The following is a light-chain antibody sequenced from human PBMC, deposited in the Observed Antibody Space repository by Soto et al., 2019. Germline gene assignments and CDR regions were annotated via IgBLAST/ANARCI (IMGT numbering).Light chain of an antibody. CDR2: EAS. CDR1: SNDVGTYNL. CDR3: CSYGRSVV. V-gene: IGLV2-23*01. J-gene: IGLJ2*01. Sequence: QSVLTQPASVSVSPGQSITISCTGISNDVGTYNLVSWYQHHPGKAPKLIIYEASKRPSGVPNRFSGSKSGNTASLTISGLYAEDEADYYCCSYGRSVVFGGATKLTVL.